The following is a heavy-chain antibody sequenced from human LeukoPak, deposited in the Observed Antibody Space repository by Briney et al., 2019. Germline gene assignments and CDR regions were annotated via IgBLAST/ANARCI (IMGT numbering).Heavy chain of an antibody. CDR1: GYTFTTYS. Sequence: ASVKVSCKASGYTFTTYSLAWVRQAPGQSLEWMGWISVNNGGTNYAQSFQDRVTLTRDTSTNAAYLELRSLRSDDTAIIYCATATQPRGYFLHWGQGTLVTVSS. D-gene: IGHD2-2*01. J-gene: IGHJ1*01. CDR3: ATATQPRGYFLH. CDR2: ISVNNGGT. V-gene: IGHV1-18*01.